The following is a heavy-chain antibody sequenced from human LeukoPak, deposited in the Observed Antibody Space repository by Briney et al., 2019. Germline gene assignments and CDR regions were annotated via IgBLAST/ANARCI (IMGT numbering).Heavy chain of an antibody. J-gene: IGHJ6*02. Sequence: GGSLRLSCAASGFTFSSYSMNWVRQAPGKGLEWVSSISSSSSYIYYADSVKGRFTISRDNAKNSLYLQMNSLRAEDTAVYYCAGETDYYDSSGYWSVWGQGTTVTVSS. CDR2: ISSSSSYI. CDR1: GFTFSSYS. CDR3: AGETDYYDSSGYWSV. D-gene: IGHD3-22*01. V-gene: IGHV3-21*01.